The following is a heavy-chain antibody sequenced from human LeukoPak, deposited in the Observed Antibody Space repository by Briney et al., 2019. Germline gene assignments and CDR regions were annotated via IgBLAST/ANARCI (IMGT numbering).Heavy chain of an antibody. CDR3: ARDLATIFEYNYFDP. Sequence: GGSLRLSCAASGFTFSSYWMSWVRQAPGKGLVWVSRINSGGSSTNYADSVKGRFTISRDNVKNTLYLQMVSLRAEDTAVYYCARDLATIFEYNYFDPWGQGTLVSVSS. D-gene: IGHD3-3*01. V-gene: IGHV3-74*01. CDR2: INSGGSST. CDR1: GFTFSSYW. J-gene: IGHJ5*02.